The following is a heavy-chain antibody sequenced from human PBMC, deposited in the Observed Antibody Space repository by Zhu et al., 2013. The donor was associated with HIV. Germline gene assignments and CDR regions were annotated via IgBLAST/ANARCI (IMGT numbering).Heavy chain of an antibody. CDR2: IYHSGST. V-gene: IGHV4-30-2*05. D-gene: IGHD5-12*01. CDR3: ARGTYSGYGNNAFDI. J-gene: IGHJ3*02. CDR1: GGSISSGGYS. Sequence: QVQLQESGSGLVKPSQTLSLTCAVSGGSISSGGYSWSWIRQPPGKGLEWIGYIYHSGSTYYNPSLKSRVTISVDTSKNQFSLKLSSVAAADTAVYYCARGTYSGYGNNAFDIWGQGTMVTVSS.